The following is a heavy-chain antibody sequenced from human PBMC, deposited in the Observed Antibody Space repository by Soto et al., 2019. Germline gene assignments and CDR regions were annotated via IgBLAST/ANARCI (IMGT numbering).Heavy chain of an antibody. J-gene: IGHJ6*03. V-gene: IGHV1-8*01. CDR1: GYTFTSYD. CDR3: ARRYYDILTGPPVPYYYYMDV. Sequence: ASVKVSCKASGYTFTSYDINWVRQATGQGLEWMGWMNPNSGNTGYAQKFQGRVTMTRNTSISTAYMELSSLRSEDTAVYYCARRYYDILTGPPVPYYYYMDVWGKGTTVTV. CDR2: MNPNSGNT. D-gene: IGHD3-9*01.